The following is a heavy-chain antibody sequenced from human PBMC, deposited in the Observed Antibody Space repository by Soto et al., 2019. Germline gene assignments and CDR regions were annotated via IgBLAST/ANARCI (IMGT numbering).Heavy chain of an antibody. CDR1: GGAISSGGYY. D-gene: IGHD3-22*01. CDR2: IYYSGST. CDR3: ARTSYDSSGTAADP. J-gene: IGHJ5*02. Sequence: QVQLQESGPGLVKPSQTLSLTCTVSGGAISSGGYYWSWIRQHPGKSLEWIGYIYYSGSTYYNPSLKSRVTISVDTSKNQFSLKLSSVTAADTAVYYCARTSYDSSGTAADPWGQGTLVTVSS. V-gene: IGHV4-31*03.